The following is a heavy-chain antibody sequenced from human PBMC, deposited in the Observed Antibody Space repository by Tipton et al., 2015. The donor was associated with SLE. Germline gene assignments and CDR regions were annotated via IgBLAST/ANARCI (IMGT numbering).Heavy chain of an antibody. Sequence: TLSLTCTVSGGSISTYYWTWIRQSPGKGLEWIGEVNHSGITIYNPSLKSRVTISVESSKNQFSLEVRSVTAADTAVYYCVRLRSKVLIDYWGQGTLVTVSS. V-gene: IGHV4-34*01. CDR1: GGSISTYY. D-gene: IGHD2-8*01. CDR2: VNHSGIT. CDR3: VRLRSKVLIDY. J-gene: IGHJ4*02.